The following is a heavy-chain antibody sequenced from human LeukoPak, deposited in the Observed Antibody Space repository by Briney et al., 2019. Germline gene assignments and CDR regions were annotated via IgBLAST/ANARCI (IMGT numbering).Heavy chain of an antibody. D-gene: IGHD1-26*01. V-gene: IGHV4-39*01. CDR1: GASISGGTYY. CDR2: IYYTGST. CDR3: ARRGGSGRAFDY. Sequence: PSETLSLTCSVSGASISGGTYYWGWIRQPPGKGLEWIGSIYYTGSTYDNPSLKSRVTISVDTSKNQFSLRLSSVTAADTAVYYCARRGGSGRAFDYWGQGTLVTVSS. J-gene: IGHJ4*02.